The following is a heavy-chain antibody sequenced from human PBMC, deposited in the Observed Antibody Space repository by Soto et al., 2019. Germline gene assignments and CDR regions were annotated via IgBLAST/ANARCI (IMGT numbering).Heavy chain of an antibody. J-gene: IGHJ6*02. D-gene: IGHD4-4*01. Sequence: GSLRLSCAASGFTFSSYEMHWVRQTPGKGLEWVAIISYDGSNQYYADSVKGRFTFSRDNSKNMLYLQMNSLRAEDTAVYYCVRRSTLSYHGMDVWGQGXTVTVYS. V-gene: IGHV3-30-3*01. CDR2: ISYDGSNQ. CDR1: GFTFSSYE. CDR3: VRRSTLSYHGMDV.